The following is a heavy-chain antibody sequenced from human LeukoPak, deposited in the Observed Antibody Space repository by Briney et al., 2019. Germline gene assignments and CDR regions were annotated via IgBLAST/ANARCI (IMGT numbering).Heavy chain of an antibody. CDR2: INPNSGCT. J-gene: IGHJ4*02. D-gene: IGHD3-10*01. V-gene: IGHV1-2*02. Sequence: ASVKVSCKASGYTFTGYYMHWVRQAPGQGLEWMGWINPNSGCTNYAQKFQGRVTMTRDTSISTAYMELSRLRSDDTAVYYCARAMVRGVIDTAFDYWGQGTLVTVSS. CDR1: GYTFTGYY. CDR3: ARAMVRGVIDTAFDY.